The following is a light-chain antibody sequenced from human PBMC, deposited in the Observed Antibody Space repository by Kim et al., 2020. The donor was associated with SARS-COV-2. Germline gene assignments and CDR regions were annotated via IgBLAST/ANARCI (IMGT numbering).Light chain of an antibody. V-gene: IGKV3-11*01. Sequence: SPGERATRSCRASQNIYSYLAWYQQKPGQAPRLLIYDASTRAAGIPARFSGSGSGTVFILTISGLEPEDFAVYYCQQRTNRPPLTFGGGTKVDIK. CDR3: QQRTNRPPLT. CDR2: DAS. J-gene: IGKJ4*01. CDR1: QNIYSY.